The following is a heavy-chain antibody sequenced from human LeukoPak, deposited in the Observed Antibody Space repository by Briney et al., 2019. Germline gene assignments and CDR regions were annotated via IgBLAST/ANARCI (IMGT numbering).Heavy chain of an antibody. CDR1: GFTFENYW. J-gene: IGHJ4*02. CDR2: IKQDGSVE. V-gene: IGHV3-7*01. D-gene: IGHD5-18*01. Sequence: GGSLRLSCAASGFTFENYWMSWVRQAPGKGPEWVANIKQDGSVEHYLDSVKGRFNISRDNAKNSLILQMNSLRGEDTAVYYCARWAGVTDYWGQGTLVTVSS. CDR3: ARWAGVTDY.